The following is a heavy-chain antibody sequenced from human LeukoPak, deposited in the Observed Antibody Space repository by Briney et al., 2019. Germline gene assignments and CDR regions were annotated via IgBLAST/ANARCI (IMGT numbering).Heavy chain of an antibody. J-gene: IGHJ5*02. CDR1: GGSISSYY. V-gene: IGHV4-59*01. CDR3: ARGCSGGSCYYRNWFDP. CDR2: IYYSGST. Sequence: SETLSLTCTVSGGSISSYYWSWIRQPPGKGLEWIGYIYYSGSTNYNPSLKSRVTISVDTSKNQFSLKLSSVTAADTAMYYCARGCSGGSCYYRNWFDPWGQGTLVTVSS. D-gene: IGHD2-15*01.